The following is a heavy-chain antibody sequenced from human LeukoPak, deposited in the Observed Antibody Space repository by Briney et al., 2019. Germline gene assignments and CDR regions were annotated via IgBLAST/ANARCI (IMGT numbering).Heavy chain of an antibody. CDR3: ARAPLGDAFDI. J-gene: IGHJ3*02. D-gene: IGHD7-27*01. Sequence: SETLSLTCTVSGGSISSSSYYWGWIRQPPGKGLEWIGYIYHSGSTYYNPSLKSRVTISVDRSKNQFSLKLSSVTAADTAVYYCARAPLGDAFDIWGQGTMVTVSS. CDR1: GGSISSSSYY. V-gene: IGHV4-39*07. CDR2: IYHSGST.